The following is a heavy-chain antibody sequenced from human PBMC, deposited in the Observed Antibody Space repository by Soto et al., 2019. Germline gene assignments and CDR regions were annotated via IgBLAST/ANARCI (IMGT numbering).Heavy chain of an antibody. CDR3: AQCLLGVNYYYGMDV. CDR1: GGTFSSYA. Sequence: QVQLVQSGAEVKKPGSSVKVSCKASGGTFSSYAINWVRQAPGQGLEWMGGISPIFATADYAQKFQGRVTITADESTRTAYMERSSLRSEDTAVYYCAQCLLGVNYYYGMDVWGQGTTVTVSS. J-gene: IGHJ6*02. V-gene: IGHV1-69*12. D-gene: IGHD3-16*01. CDR2: ISPIFATA.